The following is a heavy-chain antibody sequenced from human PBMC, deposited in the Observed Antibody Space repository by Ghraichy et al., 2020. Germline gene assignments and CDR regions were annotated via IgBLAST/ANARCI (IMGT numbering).Heavy chain of an antibody. D-gene: IGHD5-24*01. CDR1: GFTFSSYG. V-gene: IGHV3-48*01. J-gene: IGHJ4*02. CDR3: ARATRDGYDY. CDR2: ISHTSSST. Sequence: GGSLRLSCAASGFTFSSYGMNWVRQAPGKGLEWVSYISHTSSSTYYADSVKGRFTISRDNAKNSLYLQMNSLRADDTAVYYCARATRDGYDYWGQGTLVTVSS.